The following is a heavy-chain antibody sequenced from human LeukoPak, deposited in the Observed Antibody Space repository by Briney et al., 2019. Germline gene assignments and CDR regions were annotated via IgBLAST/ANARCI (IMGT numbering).Heavy chain of an antibody. Sequence: GGSLRLSCAASGFTFSSYAMSWVRQAPGKGLEWVAIIKQDGSEKYYVDSVKGRFTISRDNAKNSLYLQMNSLRVDDTAVYYYVRGDGFVLSYWGQGTLVTVSS. CDR2: IKQDGSEK. D-gene: IGHD5-24*01. CDR1: GFTFSSYA. V-gene: IGHV3-7*01. CDR3: VRGDGFVLSY. J-gene: IGHJ4*02.